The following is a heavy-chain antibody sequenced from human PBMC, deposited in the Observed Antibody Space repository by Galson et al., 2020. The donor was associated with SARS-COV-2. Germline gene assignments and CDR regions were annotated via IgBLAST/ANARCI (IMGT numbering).Heavy chain of an antibody. CDR1: GFAFSSYG. D-gene: IGHD3-10*01. CDR3: AKPGYYYGSGSYRLEY. V-gene: IGHV3-33*06. J-gene: IGHJ4*02. Sequence: GGSLRLSCAASGFAFSSYGMHWVRQAPGKGLAWVAVIWNDGSNENYADSVKGRFTITRDNSKNTLYLQMNSLRAEDTAMYYCAKPGYYYGSGSYRLEYWGQGTLVTVSS. CDR2: IWNDGSNE.